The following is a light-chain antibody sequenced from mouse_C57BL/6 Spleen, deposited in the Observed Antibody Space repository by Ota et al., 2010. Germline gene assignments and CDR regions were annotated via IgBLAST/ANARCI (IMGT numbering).Light chain of an antibody. CDR2: GAT. Sequence: DIQMTQSSSYLSVSLGGRVTINCKASDHINNWLAWYQQKPGNAPRLLISGATSLETGGSFKIQCSGSGKDYTLSITSLQTEDVATYYCTTVLEYSLTFGAGTKLEL. CDR3: TTVLEYSLT. J-gene: IGKJ5*01. CDR1: DHINNW. V-gene: IGKV13-85*01.